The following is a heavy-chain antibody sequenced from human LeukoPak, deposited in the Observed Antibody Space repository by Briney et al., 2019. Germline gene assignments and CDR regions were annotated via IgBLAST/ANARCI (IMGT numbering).Heavy chain of an antibody. CDR3: ARGPSGYHNT. J-gene: IGHJ4*02. Sequence: GGSLRLSCAASGFTFSSYAMNWVRQAPGKGLEWVSGINGSGGSTYYAGSVKGRFTISRDNSKNTLYLQMNSLRAEDTAVYYCARGPSGYHNTGGQGTLVTVSS. D-gene: IGHD5-12*01. V-gene: IGHV3-23*01. CDR1: GFTFSSYA. CDR2: INGSGGST.